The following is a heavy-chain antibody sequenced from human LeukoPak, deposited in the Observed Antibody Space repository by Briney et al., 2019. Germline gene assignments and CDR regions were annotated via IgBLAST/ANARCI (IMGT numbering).Heavy chain of an antibody. CDR1: GFTFSSYG. CDR3: ARDAGGPGDY. CDR2: ISSNGGST. V-gene: IGHV3-64*01. J-gene: IGHJ4*02. Sequence: GGSLRLSCAASGFTFSSYGFHWVRQAPGKGLEYVSAISSNGGSTYYANSVKGRFTISRDNSKNTLYLQMGSLRAEDMAVYYCARDAGGPGDYWGQGTLVTVSS. D-gene: IGHD3-10*01.